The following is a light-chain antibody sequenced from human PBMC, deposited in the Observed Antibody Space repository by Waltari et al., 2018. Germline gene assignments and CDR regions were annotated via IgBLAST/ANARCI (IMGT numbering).Light chain of an antibody. CDR2: EDS. CDR3: YSTDSSGNHRV. J-gene: IGLJ2*01. CDR1: AVPNKY. V-gene: IGLV3-10*01. Sequence: SYELTQPPSVSVSPGQTARITCSGEAVPNKYVDWYQQKSGQAPVLVIYEDSKRPSGIPERFSGSSSGTMSTLTISGAQVEDEADYYCYSTDSSGNHRVFGGGTKLTVL.